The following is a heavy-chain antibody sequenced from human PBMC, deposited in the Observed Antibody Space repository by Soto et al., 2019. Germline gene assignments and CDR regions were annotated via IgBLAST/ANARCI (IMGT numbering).Heavy chain of an antibody. CDR2: IYYSGSP. CDR3: ARDVSPTY. Sequence: QVQLQESGPGLVKPSETLSLTCIVSGDSISPYYWTWIRQPPGKGLEWIGHIYYSGSPNYNPSLTSRVTISVDTSKSQFSLKLSSVTAADTAVYYCARDVSPTYWGQGMLVTVSS. V-gene: IGHV4-59*01. J-gene: IGHJ4*02. CDR1: GDSISPYY.